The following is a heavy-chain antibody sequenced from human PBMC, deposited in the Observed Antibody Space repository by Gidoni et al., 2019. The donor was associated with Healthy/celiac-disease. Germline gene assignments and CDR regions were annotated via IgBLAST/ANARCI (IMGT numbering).Heavy chain of an antibody. CDR1: GGTFSSYA. V-gene: IGHV1-69*06. D-gene: IGHD3-3*01. J-gene: IGHJ6*03. Sequence: QVQLVQPGAEVKKPGSSVKVSCKASGGTFSSYAISWVRQAPGQGLEWMGGIIPIFGTANYAQKFQGRVTITADKSTSTAYMELSSLRSEDTAVYYCARGPLNYDFWSGGYYMDVWGKGTTVTVSS. CDR3: ARGPLNYDFWSGGYYMDV. CDR2: IIPIFGTA.